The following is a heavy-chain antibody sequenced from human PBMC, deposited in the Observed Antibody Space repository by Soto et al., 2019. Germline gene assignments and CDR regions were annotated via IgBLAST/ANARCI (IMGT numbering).Heavy chain of an antibody. Sequence: EVQLVESGGDLVQSGGSLRLSCAASGFTFSNYWMHWVRQDPGKGLVGVSRIHTDGSRTDYADSVKGRFTISRDNAKNTLYLQMNSLRAEDTAVYYCARPRGTTNSAFDLWGQGTLVTVSS. J-gene: IGHJ3*01. CDR3: ARPRGTTNSAFDL. D-gene: IGHD4-4*01. V-gene: IGHV3-74*01. CDR1: GFTFSNYW. CDR2: IHTDGSRT.